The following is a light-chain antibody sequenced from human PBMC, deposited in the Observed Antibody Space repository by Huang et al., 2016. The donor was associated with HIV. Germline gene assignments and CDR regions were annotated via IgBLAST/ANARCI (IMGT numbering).Light chain of an antibody. CDR1: QSVSSN. J-gene: IGKJ4*01. CDR2: GAS. Sequence: EIVMTQSPATLSVSPGERATLSCRASQSVSSNLAWYQQKPGQTPRLLIYGASTRATGIPARFSGSVSETEFTLTISSLQSEDFAVYYCQQYNNWPPLTFGGGTKVEIK. V-gene: IGKV3-15*01. CDR3: QQYNNWPPLT.